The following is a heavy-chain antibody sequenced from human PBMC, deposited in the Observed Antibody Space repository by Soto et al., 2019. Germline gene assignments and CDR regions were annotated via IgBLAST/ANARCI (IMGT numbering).Heavy chain of an antibody. CDR2: INQDGSEK. CDR3: ARGPGGSNDGTFNY. J-gene: IGHJ4*02. V-gene: IGHV3-7*05. Sequence: EVQLVESGGGLVQPGGSLRLSCAASGFTVSIYWMKWVRQTPVKGLEWVANINQDGSEKNYVDSVRGRFTISRDNAKNTLYLQMSSPRAEETAIYYCARGPGGSNDGTFNYWGQGALVTVSS. CDR1: GFTVSIYW. D-gene: IGHD2-15*01.